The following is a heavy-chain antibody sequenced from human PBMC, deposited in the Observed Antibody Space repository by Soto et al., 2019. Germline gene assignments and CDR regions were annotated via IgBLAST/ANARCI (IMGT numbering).Heavy chain of an antibody. J-gene: IGHJ4*02. CDR3: AEEPQWLVLHAHYYFDY. V-gene: IGHV3-30*18. Sequence: SLRLSCAASGFTFSSYGMHWVRQAPGKGLEWVAVISYDGSNKYYADSVKGRFTISRDNSKNTLYLQMNSLRAEDTAVYYCAEEPQWLVLHAHYYFDYWGQGTLVTVSS. CDR2: ISYDGSNK. CDR1: GFTFSSYG. D-gene: IGHD6-19*01.